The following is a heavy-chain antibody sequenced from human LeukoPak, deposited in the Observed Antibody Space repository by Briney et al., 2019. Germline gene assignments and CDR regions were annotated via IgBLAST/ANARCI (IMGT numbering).Heavy chain of an antibody. D-gene: IGHD6-13*01. CDR3: AAGYSSSWYYYGMDV. J-gene: IGHJ6*02. Sequence: SVKVSCKASGFTFTSSAVQWVRQARGQRLEWIGWIVVGSGNTNYAQKFQERVTITRDMSTSTAYMELSSLRSEDTAVYYCAAGYSSSWYYYGMDVWGQGTTVTVSS. V-gene: IGHV1-58*01. CDR2: IVVGSGNT. CDR1: GFTFTSSA.